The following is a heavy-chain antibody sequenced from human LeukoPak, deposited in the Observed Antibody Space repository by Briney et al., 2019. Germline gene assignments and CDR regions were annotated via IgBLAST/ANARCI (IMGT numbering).Heavy chain of an antibody. Sequence: SETLSLTRAVYGGSFSGYYWSWIRQPPGKGLEWIGEINHSGSTNYNPSLKSRVTISVDTSKNQFSLKLSSVTAADTAVYFCARDGHGDGILTGYSYFGMDVWGQGTTVTVSS. CDR2: INHSGST. D-gene: IGHD3-9*01. V-gene: IGHV4-34*01. CDR1: GGSFSGYY. J-gene: IGHJ6*02. CDR3: ARDGHGDGILTGYSYFGMDV.